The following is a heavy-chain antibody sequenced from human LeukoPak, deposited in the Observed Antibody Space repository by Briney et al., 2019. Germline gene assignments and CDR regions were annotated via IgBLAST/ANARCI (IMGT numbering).Heavy chain of an antibody. CDR2: ISGSGGST. CDR3: AKDVDIVVVPAAAYFDY. V-gene: IGHV3-23*01. Sequence: GGSLRLSCAASGFTFSSYAMSWVRQAPGKGLEWVSAISGSGGSTYYADSVKGRFTISRDNSKNTLYLQMNGLRAEDTAVYYCAKDVDIVVVPAAAYFDYWGQGTLVTVSS. CDR1: GFTFSSYA. J-gene: IGHJ4*02. D-gene: IGHD2-2*01.